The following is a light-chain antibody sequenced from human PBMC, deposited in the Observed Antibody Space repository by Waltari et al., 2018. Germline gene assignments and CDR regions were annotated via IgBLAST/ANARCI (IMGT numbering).Light chain of an antibody. J-gene: IGKJ1*01. CDR2: DSS. Sequence: EIVLTQSPATLSLSPGERATLSCRASQSVSSYLAWYQQKPGQAPRLLIYDSSNRATGIPARFSGSGSGTDLTLTISSLEPEDFAVYYCQQRVNWPGVTFGQGTKVEIK. V-gene: IGKV3-11*01. CDR1: QSVSSY. CDR3: QQRVNWPGVT.